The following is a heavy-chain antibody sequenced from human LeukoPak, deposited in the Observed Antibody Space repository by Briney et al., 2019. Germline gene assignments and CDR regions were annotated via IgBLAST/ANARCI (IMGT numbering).Heavy chain of an antibody. CDR3: ARPNSSGWSVFYGMDV. J-gene: IGHJ6*02. V-gene: IGHV3-21*01. CDR1: GVTFSGYS. Sequence: KSGGSLRLSCAASGVTFSGYSMIWVRQAPGKGLEWVSAISSSGTYIYYADSVKGRFTISRDNAKNSLSLQMNSLRAEDTAVYYCARPNSSGWSVFYGMDVSGQGTTVTVSS. D-gene: IGHD6-19*01. CDR2: ISSSGTYI.